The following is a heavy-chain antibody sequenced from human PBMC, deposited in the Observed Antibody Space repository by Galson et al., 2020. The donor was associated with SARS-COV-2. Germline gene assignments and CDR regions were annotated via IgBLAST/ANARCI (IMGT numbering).Heavy chain of an antibody. D-gene: IGHD4-17*01. Sequence: TLSLSCAVSGTSISSGSYSWNWIRQPPGKGLEWIGYISHSGGTYYNPSLKSRVTISGDRSKNQFSLRLSSVTAADTAVYYCARLHYGEYAPEAFDIWGPGTRVTVAS. CDR2: ISHSGGT. V-gene: IGHV4-30-2*01. CDR3: ARLHYGEYAPEAFDI. CDR1: GTSISSGSYS. J-gene: IGHJ3*02.